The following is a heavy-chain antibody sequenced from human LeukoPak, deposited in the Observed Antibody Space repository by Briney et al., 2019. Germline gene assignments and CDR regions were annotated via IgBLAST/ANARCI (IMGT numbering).Heavy chain of an antibody. CDR2: IYSGGST. J-gene: IGHJ4*02. CDR1: GFTVSSNY. D-gene: IGHD5-18*01. Sequence: GGSLRLSCAASGFTVSSNYMSWVRQAPGKGLEWVSVIYSGGSTYYADSVKGRFTISRDNSKNTLYLQMNSLRAEDTAVYYCARVDTAMVVDYWGQGTLVTVSS. CDR3: ARVDTAMVVDY. V-gene: IGHV3-53*01.